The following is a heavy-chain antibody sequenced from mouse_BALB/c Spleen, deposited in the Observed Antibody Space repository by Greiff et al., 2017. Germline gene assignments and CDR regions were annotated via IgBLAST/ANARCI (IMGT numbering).Heavy chain of an antibody. D-gene: IGHD1-1*01. CDR3: ARRVYYGSSYPFAY. Sequence: EVKLMESGGGLVQPGGSLKLSCAASGFDFSRYWMSWVRQAPGKGLEWIGEINPDSSTINYTPSLKDKFIISRDNAKNTLYLQMSKVRSEDTALYYCARRVYYGSSYPFAYWGQGTLVTVSA. CDR1: GFDFSRYW. J-gene: IGHJ3*01. CDR2: INPDSSTI. V-gene: IGHV4-1*02.